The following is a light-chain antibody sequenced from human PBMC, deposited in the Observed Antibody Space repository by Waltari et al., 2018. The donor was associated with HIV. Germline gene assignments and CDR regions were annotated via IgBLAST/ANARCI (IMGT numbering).Light chain of an antibody. V-gene: IGLV1-40*01. CDR2: KNN. Sequence: QSVLTQPPSVSGAPGQRVTISCTGITSNIGAGYDVHWYQHLPGTAPKLLIYKNNHRPSGVTDRFSGSKSGTSASLAISGLRSEDEAEYYCAAWDDSLSGWAFGGGTKLTVL. CDR1: TSNIGAGYD. J-gene: IGLJ3*02. CDR3: AAWDDSLSGWA.